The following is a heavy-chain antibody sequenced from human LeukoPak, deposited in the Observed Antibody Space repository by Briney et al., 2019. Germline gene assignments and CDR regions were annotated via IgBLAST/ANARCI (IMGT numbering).Heavy chain of an antibody. CDR3: AKKGQADDGGKPD. V-gene: IGHV3-23*01. J-gene: IGHJ4*02. Sequence: GGSLRLSCAASGFTFSKYDLSWVRQAPGKGLECVSAIDRGVGSTYYADSVKGRFTISRDNSKNTLYLQMNNLRVDDTAVYYCAKKGQADDGGKPDWGQGTLVTVSS. CDR1: GFTFSKYD. CDR2: IDRGVGST.